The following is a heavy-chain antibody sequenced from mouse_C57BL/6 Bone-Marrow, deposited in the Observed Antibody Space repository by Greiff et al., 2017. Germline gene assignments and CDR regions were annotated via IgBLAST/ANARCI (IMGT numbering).Heavy chain of an antibody. CDR1: GFNIQDDY. Sequence: EVQLQQSGAELVRPGASVKLSCTASGFNIQDDYMHWVKQRPEQGLEWIGWIDPENGDTEYASKFQGKATITADTSSNTAYLQLSSLTSADTAVYYCTTFTTVVAGLDYWGQGTTLTVSS. V-gene: IGHV14-4*01. D-gene: IGHD1-1*01. CDR3: TTFTTVVAGLDY. CDR2: IDPENGDT. J-gene: IGHJ2*01.